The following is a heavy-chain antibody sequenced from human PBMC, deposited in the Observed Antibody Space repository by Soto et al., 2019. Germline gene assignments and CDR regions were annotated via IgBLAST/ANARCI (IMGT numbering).Heavy chain of an antibody. D-gene: IGHD2-8*02. CDR1: GGSFSGYY. CDR3: ARDKITGLFDY. J-gene: IGHJ4*02. CDR2: INHSEST. Sequence: SETLSLTCAVYGGSFSGYYRTWIRQPPGTGLEWIGEINHSESTNYNPSLKSRVTISVDTSKNQFSLKLTSVTAADTAVYYCARDKITGLFDYWGQGTLVTVSS. V-gene: IGHV4-34*01.